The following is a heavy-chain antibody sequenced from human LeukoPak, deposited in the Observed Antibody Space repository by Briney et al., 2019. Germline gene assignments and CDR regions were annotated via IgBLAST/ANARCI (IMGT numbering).Heavy chain of an antibody. D-gene: IGHD3-3*01. CDR3: ARALYDFWSGTYYMDV. Sequence: GGSLRLSCAASGFTFSSYAMSWVRQAPGKGLEWVSAISGSGGSTYYADSVKGRFTISRDNSKNTLYLQMNSLRAEDTAVYYCARALYDFWSGTYYMDVWGKGTTVTVSS. CDR1: GFTFSSYA. J-gene: IGHJ6*03. CDR2: ISGSGGST. V-gene: IGHV3-23*01.